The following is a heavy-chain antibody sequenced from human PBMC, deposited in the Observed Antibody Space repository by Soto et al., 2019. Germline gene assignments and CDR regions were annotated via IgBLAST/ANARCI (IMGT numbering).Heavy chain of an antibody. CDR2: VSSSSSYI. CDR3: ARNIYSSSPWYYGMDV. CDR1: GFTFSSYS. D-gene: IGHD6-13*01. Sequence: VGSLRLSCAASGFTFSSYSMNWVRQAPGKGLEWVSSVSSSSSYIYYADSVKGRFTISRDNAKNSLYLQMNSLRAEDTAVYYCARNIYSSSPWYYGMDVWGQGTTVTVSS. J-gene: IGHJ6*02. V-gene: IGHV3-21*01.